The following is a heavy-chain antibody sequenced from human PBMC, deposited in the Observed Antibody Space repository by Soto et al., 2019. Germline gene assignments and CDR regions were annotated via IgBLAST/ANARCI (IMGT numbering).Heavy chain of an antibody. CDR2: INAGNGNT. CDR1: GYTFTSYA. Sequence: GASVKVSFKASGYTFTSYAMHWVRQAPGQRLEWMGWINAGNGNTKYSQKFQGRVTITRDTSASTAYMELSSLRSEDTAVYYCAREVAIRQIVVILGYWGQGTLVTVSS. D-gene: IGHD2-21*01. CDR3: AREVAIRQIVVILGY. J-gene: IGHJ4*02. V-gene: IGHV1-3*01.